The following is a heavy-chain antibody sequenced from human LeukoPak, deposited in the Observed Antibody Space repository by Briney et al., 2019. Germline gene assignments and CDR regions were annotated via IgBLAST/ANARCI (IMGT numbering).Heavy chain of an antibody. J-gene: IGHJ4*02. CDR1: GFTFDDYA. D-gene: IGHD1-26*01. Sequence: GGSLRLSCAASGFTFDDYAMHWVRQAPGKGLEWVSGISWNSGSIGYADSVKGRFTISRDNAKNSLYLQMNSLRAEDTAVYYCAKPGGSYYGGHFDYWGQGTQVTVSS. CDR2: ISWNSGSI. V-gene: IGHV3-9*01. CDR3: AKPGGSYYGGHFDY.